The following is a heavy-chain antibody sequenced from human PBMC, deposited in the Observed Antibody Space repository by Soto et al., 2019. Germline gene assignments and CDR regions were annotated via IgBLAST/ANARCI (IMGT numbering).Heavy chain of an antibody. CDR3: ARAVTIFGVVTTPEAYYYYGMDV. J-gene: IGHJ6*02. V-gene: IGHV3-33*01. D-gene: IGHD3-3*01. Sequence: GGSLRLSCAASRFTFSSYGMHWVRQAPGKGLEWVAVIWYDGSNKYYADSVKGRFTISRDNSKNTLYLRMNSLRAEDTAVYYCARAVTIFGVVTTPEAYYYYGMDVWGQGTTVTVSS. CDR1: RFTFSSYG. CDR2: IWYDGSNK.